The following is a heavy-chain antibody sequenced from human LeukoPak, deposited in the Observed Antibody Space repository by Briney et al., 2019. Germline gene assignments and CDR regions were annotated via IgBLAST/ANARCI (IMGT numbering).Heavy chain of an antibody. D-gene: IGHD3-22*01. V-gene: IGHV3-30-3*01. J-gene: IGHJ5*02. Sequence: GGSLRLSCAASGFTFSRYAMHWVRQPPGKGLEWVAVILYDGSNKYYADSVKGRFTISRDNPKNTVYLQMNSLRAEDTALYYCAREAIVVERWFDPWGQGTLVTVSS. CDR1: GFTFSRYA. CDR3: AREAIVVERWFDP. CDR2: ILYDGSNK.